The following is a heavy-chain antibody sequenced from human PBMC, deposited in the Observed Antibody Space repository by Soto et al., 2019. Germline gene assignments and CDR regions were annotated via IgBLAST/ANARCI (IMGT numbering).Heavy chain of an antibody. D-gene: IGHD6-13*01. CDR1: GGSFNVYY. J-gene: IGHJ6*02. CDR2: INHSGST. Sequence: SKTLSLTCSVYGGSFNVYYWSWIRQPPGNGLEWIGEINHSGSTNYTPSLKSRVTISVDTSKNQFSLKLSSVTAADTAVYYCARVRVAAAGTRYYYYYGMDVWGQGTTVTVSS. CDR3: ARVRVAAAGTRYYYYYGMDV. V-gene: IGHV4-34*01.